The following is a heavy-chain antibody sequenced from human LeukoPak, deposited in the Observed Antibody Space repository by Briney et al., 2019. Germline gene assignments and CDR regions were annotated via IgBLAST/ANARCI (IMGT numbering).Heavy chain of an antibody. V-gene: IGHV3-30*18. CDR1: GFTFSSYG. Sequence: GGSLRLSCAASGFTFSSYGMHWVRRAPGKGLEWVAVISYDGSNKYYADSVKGRFTISRDNSKNTLYLQMNSLRAEDSAVYYCAKDRGANGLDYWGQGTLVTASS. CDR3: AKDRGANGLDY. J-gene: IGHJ4*02. CDR2: ISYDGSNK. D-gene: IGHD1-26*01.